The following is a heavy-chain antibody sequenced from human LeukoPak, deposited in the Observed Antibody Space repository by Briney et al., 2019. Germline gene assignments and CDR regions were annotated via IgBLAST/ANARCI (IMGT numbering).Heavy chain of an antibody. Sequence: SETLSLTCTVSGGSISSGNYYWSWIRQPPGKGLEWIGYIHHSGSTYYNPSLNSRVTVSVDRSKNQFSLKLSSVTAADTAVYYCARDYDFWSGYYFYWGQGTLVTVSS. V-gene: IGHV4-30-2*01. D-gene: IGHD3-3*01. J-gene: IGHJ4*02. CDR3: ARDYDFWSGYYFY. CDR1: GGSISSGNYY. CDR2: IHHSGST.